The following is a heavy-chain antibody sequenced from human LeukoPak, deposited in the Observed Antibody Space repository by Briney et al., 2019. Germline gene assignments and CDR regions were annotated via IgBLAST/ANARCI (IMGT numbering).Heavy chain of an antibody. CDR1: GGSISSSSYY. V-gene: IGHV4-39*02. J-gene: IGHJ4*02. CDR3: ARDDILTKFDY. Sequence: SETLSLTCTVSGGSISSSSYYWGWIRQPPGKGLEWIGSIYYSGSTYYNPSLKSRVTISVDTSKNQFSLKLSSVTAADTAVYYCARDDILTKFDYWGQGTLSPSPQ. CDR2: IYYSGST. D-gene: IGHD3-9*01.